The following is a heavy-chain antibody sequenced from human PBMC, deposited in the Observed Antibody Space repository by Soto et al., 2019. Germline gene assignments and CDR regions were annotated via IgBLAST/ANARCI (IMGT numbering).Heavy chain of an antibody. CDR3: AKRDSGSGRSPPLINY. CDR1: GLTFSSYS. Sequence: EVQLLESGGGLVQPGASLSLSCAASGLTFSSYSMNWVRQAPGKGLEWVASVGGGGDNTFYADSVKGRFTISRDDSQNPLSLQKNSLRAEDTAVYFCAKRDSGSGRSPPLINYWGQGTLVTVSS. J-gene: IGHJ4*02. D-gene: IGHD3-10*01. CDR2: VGGGGDNT. V-gene: IGHV3-23*01.